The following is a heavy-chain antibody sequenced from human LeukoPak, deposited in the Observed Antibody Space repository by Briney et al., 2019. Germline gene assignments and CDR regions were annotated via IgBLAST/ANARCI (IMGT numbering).Heavy chain of an antibody. CDR1: GFTFSSYA. Sequence: GGSLRLSCAASGFTFSSYAMSWVRQAPGKGLEWVGRIKSKTDGGTTDYAAPVKGRFTISRDDSKNTLYLQMNSLKTEDTAVYYCTTLFLTMVRGVIVDYWGQGTLVTVSS. D-gene: IGHD3-10*01. J-gene: IGHJ4*02. V-gene: IGHV3-15*01. CDR3: TTLFLTMVRGVIVDY. CDR2: IKSKTDGGTT.